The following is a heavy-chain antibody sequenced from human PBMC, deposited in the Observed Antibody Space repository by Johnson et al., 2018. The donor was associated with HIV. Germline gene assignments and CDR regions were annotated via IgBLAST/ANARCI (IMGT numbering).Heavy chain of an antibody. J-gene: IGHJ3*02. V-gene: IGHV3-30-3*01. CDR3: ARDGGYCSSTSCFRHWASAFDI. CDR2: ISYDGSNK. D-gene: IGHD2-2*01. Sequence: QVLLVESGGGVVQPGRSLRLSCAASGFTFSNYAMHWVRQAPGRGLEWVAVISYDGSNKYYADSVKGRFTISRDNSKNTLYLQMNSLRAEDTAVYYCARDGGYCSSTSCFRHWASAFDIWGQGTMVTVSS. CDR1: GFTFSNYA.